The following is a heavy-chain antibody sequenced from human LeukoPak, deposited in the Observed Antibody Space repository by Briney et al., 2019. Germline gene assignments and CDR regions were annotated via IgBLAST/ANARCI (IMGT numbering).Heavy chain of an antibody. D-gene: IGHD2-2*01. CDR2: IDLNSGGP. J-gene: IGHJ5*02. CDR3: ARSPGYYNSASCYGWFDR. CDR1: GYTFTAYY. V-gene: IGHV1-2*02. Sequence: ASVTVSCKASGYTFTAYYMHWLRQAPGQGLEWMGWIDLNSGGPNYAPQFQGRVTMTRDPSISPAYLELSRLKSDATAVYDWARSPGYYNSASCYGWFDRWGQGTLVTVSS.